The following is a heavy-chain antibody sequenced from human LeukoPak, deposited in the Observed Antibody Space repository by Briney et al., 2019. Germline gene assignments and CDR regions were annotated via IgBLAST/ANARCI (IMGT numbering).Heavy chain of an antibody. CDR2: IYYSGST. Sequence: SETLSLTCTVSGGSISSGDYYWSWIRQPPGKGLEWIGYIYYSGSTYYNPSLKSRVTISADTSKNQFSLKLSSVTAADTAVYYCARQVYDSSGYSTKFDYWGQGTLVTVSS. V-gene: IGHV4-30-4*01. CDR1: GGSISSGDYY. D-gene: IGHD3-22*01. J-gene: IGHJ4*02. CDR3: ARQVYDSSGYSTKFDY.